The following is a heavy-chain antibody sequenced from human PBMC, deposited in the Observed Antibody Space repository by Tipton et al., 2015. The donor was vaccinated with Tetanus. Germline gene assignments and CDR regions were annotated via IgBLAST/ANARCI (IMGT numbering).Heavy chain of an antibody. Sequence: SLTCSVSGGSISRGDYYWSWIRQPPGKGLEWIGYIYYSGSTNYNPSLKSRVTISVDTSKNQFSLKLSSVTAADTAVYYCARGAGDYWGQGTLVTVSS. CDR1: GGSISRGDYY. J-gene: IGHJ4*02. CDR2: IYYSGST. CDR3: ARGAGDY. V-gene: IGHV4-61*08.